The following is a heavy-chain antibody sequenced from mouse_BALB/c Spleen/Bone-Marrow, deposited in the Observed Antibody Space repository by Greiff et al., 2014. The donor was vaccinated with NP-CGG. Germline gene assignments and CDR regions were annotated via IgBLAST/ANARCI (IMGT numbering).Heavy chain of an antibody. CDR2: IDAANGNS. CDR3: SRYAY. CDR1: GFNIKDTY. J-gene: IGHJ4*01. D-gene: IGHD6-5*01. Sequence: EVHLQQSGAELVKPGASVKLTCTGSGFNIKDTYMHWVKQRPEKGLEWIGRIDAANGNSKYDPKFQGKANITADASSNTGCLQLSSLTSEDTAVYFCSRYAYWGQGTSVTVSS. V-gene: IGHV14-3*02.